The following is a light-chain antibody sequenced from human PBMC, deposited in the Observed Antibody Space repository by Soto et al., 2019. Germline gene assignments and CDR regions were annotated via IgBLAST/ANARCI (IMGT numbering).Light chain of an antibody. Sequence: SYELTQPPSVSVSPGQTASITCSGDKLGDKYACWYQQKPGQSPVLVIYQDNKRPSGIPERFSGSNSGNTATLTISGTQAMDEADYYCQAWDSGGVFGGGTKLTVL. J-gene: IGLJ2*01. CDR3: QAWDSGGV. CDR1: KLGDKY. CDR2: QDN. V-gene: IGLV3-1*01.